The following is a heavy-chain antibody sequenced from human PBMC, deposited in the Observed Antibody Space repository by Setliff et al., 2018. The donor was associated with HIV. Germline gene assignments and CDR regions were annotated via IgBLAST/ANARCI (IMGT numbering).Heavy chain of an antibody. V-gene: IGHV5-51*01. CDR1: GYSFTSYW. J-gene: IGHJ3*02. D-gene: IGHD6-13*01. Sequence: GESLKISCKGSGYSFTSYWIGWVRQMPGKGLEWMGIIYPGDSDTRYSPSFQGQVTISAGKSISTAYLQWSSLKASDTAMYYCARRTIAAAGTSAFDIWGQGTMVTVSS. CDR3: ARRTIAAAGTSAFDI. CDR2: IYPGDSDT.